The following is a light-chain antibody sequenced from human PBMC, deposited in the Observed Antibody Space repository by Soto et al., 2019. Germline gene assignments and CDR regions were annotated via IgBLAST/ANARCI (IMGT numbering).Light chain of an antibody. J-gene: IGLJ2*01. CDR1: ALAKQY. CDR3: QSADSRGTFVV. Sequence: SYELTQPLSVSVSPGQTARITCSGDALAKQYAYWYQQKPGQAPVLVISKDSERPSGIPERFSASSSGTTVTLTISGVQAEDEADYYCQSADSRGTFVVFGGGTKVTVL. V-gene: IGLV3-25*03. CDR2: KDS.